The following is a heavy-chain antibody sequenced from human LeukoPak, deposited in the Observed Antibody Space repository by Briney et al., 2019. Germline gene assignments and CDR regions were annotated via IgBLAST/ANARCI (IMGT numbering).Heavy chain of an antibody. CDR2: INHSGST. CDR1: GGSFSGYY. D-gene: IGHD6-25*01. V-gene: IGHV4-34*01. Sequence: SETQSLTCAVYGGSFSGYYWSWIRHPPGKGREWIGDINHSGSTNYNPSLKSRVTVSVDTSKNQFYLNLSSVTAADTAVYYCARGVAGSSGLLYYFDYWGQGALVIVS. CDR3: ARGVAGSSGLLYYFDY. J-gene: IGHJ4*02.